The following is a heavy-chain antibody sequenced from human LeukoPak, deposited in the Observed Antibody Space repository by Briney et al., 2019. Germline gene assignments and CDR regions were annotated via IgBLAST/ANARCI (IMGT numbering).Heavy chain of an antibody. CDR3: ASTFKTYSSGSYDY. J-gene: IGHJ4*02. V-gene: IGHV4-4*07. Sequence: PSETLSLTCTVSGGSISSYYWSWIRQPAGKGLEWIGRIYTSGSTNYNPSLKSRVTMSVDTSKNQFSLKLSSVTAADTAVYYCASTFKTYSSGSYDYWGQGTLVTVSS. CDR2: IYTSGST. CDR1: GGSISSYY. D-gene: IGHD3-10*01.